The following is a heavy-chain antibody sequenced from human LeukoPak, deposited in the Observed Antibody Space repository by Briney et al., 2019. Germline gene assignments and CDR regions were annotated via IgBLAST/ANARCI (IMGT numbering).Heavy chain of an antibody. CDR1: GFTFSSYG. D-gene: IGHD3-22*01. J-gene: IGHJ4*02. V-gene: IGHV3-30*18. Sequence: PGRSLRLSCAASGFTFSSYGMHWVRQAPGKGLEWVAVISYGGSNKYYADSVKGRFTISRDNSKNTLYLQMNSLRAEDTAVYYCAKARYYDSSGYYADYWGQGTLVTVSS. CDR3: AKARYYDSSGYYADY. CDR2: ISYGGSNK.